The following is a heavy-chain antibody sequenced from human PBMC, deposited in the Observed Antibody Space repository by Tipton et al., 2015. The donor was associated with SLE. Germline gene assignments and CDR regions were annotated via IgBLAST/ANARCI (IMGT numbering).Heavy chain of an antibody. Sequence: VQLVQSGAEVRKPGDFLKISCKGSGYSFGSYWIGGVRQMPGKGLEWMGIIHPSDSDTRYSPSFQGQVTISVDKSIGTAYLQWSSLKASDTAMYYCAKAAGDYVFDAWGQGTLVAVSS. V-gene: IGHV5-51*03. D-gene: IGHD4-17*01. J-gene: IGHJ4*02. CDR1: GYSFGSYW. CDR3: AKAAGDYVFDA. CDR2: IHPSDSDT.